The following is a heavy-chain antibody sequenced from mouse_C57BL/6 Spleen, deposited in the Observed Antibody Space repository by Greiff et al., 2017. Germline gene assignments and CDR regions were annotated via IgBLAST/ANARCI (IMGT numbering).Heavy chain of an antibody. CDR1: GYSFTDYN. J-gene: IGHJ3*01. Sequence: VQLQQSGPELVKPGASVKISCKASGYSFTDYNMNWVKQSNGKSLEWIGEINPNYGTTSYNQKFKGKATLTVDKSSSTAYMQINSLTSEDSAVXSSANDFGCPFAYWGQGTLVTVSA. CDR3: ANDFGCPFAY. CDR2: INPNYGTT. V-gene: IGHV1-39*01. D-gene: IGHD2-13*01.